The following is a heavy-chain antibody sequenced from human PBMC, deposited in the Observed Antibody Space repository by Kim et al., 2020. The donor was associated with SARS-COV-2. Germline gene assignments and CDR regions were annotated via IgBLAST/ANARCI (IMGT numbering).Heavy chain of an antibody. D-gene: IGHD1-1*01. CDR3: ARADRQGLYTTHFAC. CDR1: GGSISSYS. V-gene: IGHV4-4*07. CDR2: IYASGST. J-gene: IGHJ4*02. Sequence: SETLSLTCTVSGGSISSYSWSWVRQPAGKGLEWIGRIYASGSTNYNPSLKSRLTMSVDTPKNQLSLKRSSVTAADTAVYYFARADRQGLYTTHFACSGQG.